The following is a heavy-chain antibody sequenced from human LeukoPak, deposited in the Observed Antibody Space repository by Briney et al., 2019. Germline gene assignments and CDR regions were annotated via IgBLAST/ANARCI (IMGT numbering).Heavy chain of an antibody. V-gene: IGHV3-21*01. CDR3: ARDDGTVIDY. Sequence: GGSLRLSCAASGFTFSSYSMNWVRQAPGKGLEWVSSISSSSSYIYYADSVKGRFTISRDNAKNSLYLQMNSLRAGGTAVYYCARDDGTVIDYWGQGTLVTVSS. J-gene: IGHJ4*02. D-gene: IGHD2-8*02. CDR1: GFTFSSYS. CDR2: ISSSSSYI.